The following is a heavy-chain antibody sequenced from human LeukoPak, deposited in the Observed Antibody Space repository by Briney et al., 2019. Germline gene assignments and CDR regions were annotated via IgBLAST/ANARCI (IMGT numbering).Heavy chain of an antibody. V-gene: IGHV3-23*01. CDR2: ITASGGNT. J-gene: IGHJ4*02. D-gene: IGHD6-19*01. Sequence: GGSLRLSCVASGFTFSNYGMSWVRQAPGKGLEWVSAITASGGNTEDADSVKGRFTISRDNSKNTLYLQMNSLRAEDTAVYYCAISGSVWYYFDYWGQGTLVTVSS. CDR3: AISGSVWYYFDY. CDR1: GFTFSNYG.